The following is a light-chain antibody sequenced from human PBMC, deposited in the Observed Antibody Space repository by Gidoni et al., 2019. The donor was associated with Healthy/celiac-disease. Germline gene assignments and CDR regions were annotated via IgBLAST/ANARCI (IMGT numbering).Light chain of an antibody. J-gene: IGKJ4*01. Sequence: EIVLTQSPVTLSLSPGERATLSCRASQSINSFLAWYQQKPGQAPSLLIYDASNRATGIPARFSGSGSGTDFTLTISSLEPEDFAVYYCQQRSDWPLTFGGXTNVEI. CDR3: QQRSDWPLT. CDR2: DAS. V-gene: IGKV3-11*01. CDR1: QSINSF.